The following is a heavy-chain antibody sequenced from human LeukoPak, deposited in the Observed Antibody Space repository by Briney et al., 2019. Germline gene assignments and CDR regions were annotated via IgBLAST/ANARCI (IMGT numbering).Heavy chain of an antibody. D-gene: IGHD3-22*01. CDR1: GGSISSSS. CDR3: ARDRHKYNYDSGGYPPC. V-gene: IGHV3-48*01. CDR2: ISSSSSTI. J-gene: IGHJ4*02. Sequence: ETLSLTCTVSGGSISSSSNYWGWIRQPPGKGLEWVSYISSSSSTIYYADSVKGRFTISRDNAKNSLYLQMNTLRAEDTAVYYCARDRHKYNYDSGGYPPCWGQGTLVTVSS.